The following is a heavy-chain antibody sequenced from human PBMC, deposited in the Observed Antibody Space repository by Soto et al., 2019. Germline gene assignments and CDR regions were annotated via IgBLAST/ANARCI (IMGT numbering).Heavy chain of an antibody. CDR1: GFTFSSYG. V-gene: IGHV3-33*01. CDR3: ARVEVYSSSSFLDP. D-gene: IGHD6-6*01. Sequence: QVQLVESGGGVVQPGRSLRLSCAASGFTFSSYGVHWVRQAPGKGLEWVAVIWYDGSNKYYADSVKGRFTISRDNSKNTLYLQMNSLRAEDTAVYYCARVEVYSSSSFLDPWGQGTLVTVSS. J-gene: IGHJ5*02. CDR2: IWYDGSNK.